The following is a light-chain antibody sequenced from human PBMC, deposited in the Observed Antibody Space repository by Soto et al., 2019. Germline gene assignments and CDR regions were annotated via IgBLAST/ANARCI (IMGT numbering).Light chain of an antibody. CDR2: GAP. CDR1: QSIISY. Sequence: EIGFTQSPATLSLSPGERATLSCRASQSIISYLAWYQQKPHQAPSLLLYGAPNRPTGSPARFSGSGSGTDFTPTTRSLEPEDSAVYYCHQRSNWTFTFGPATNVDIK. V-gene: IGKV3-11*01. J-gene: IGKJ3*01. CDR3: HQRSNWTFT.